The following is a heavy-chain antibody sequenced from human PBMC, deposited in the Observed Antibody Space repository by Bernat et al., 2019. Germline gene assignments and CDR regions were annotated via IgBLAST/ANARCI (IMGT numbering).Heavy chain of an antibody. CDR1: GGSISSGGYY. Sequence: QVQLQESGPGLVKPSQTLSLTCTVSGGSISSGGYYWSWIRQPPGKGLEWIGEINHSGSTNYNPSLKSRVTISVDTSKNQFSLKLSSVTAADTAVYYCARLHRGRPRYYFDYWGQGTLVTVSS. V-gene: IGHV4-31*03. J-gene: IGHJ4*02. CDR2: INHSGST. D-gene: IGHD3-10*01. CDR3: ARLHRGRPRYYFDY.